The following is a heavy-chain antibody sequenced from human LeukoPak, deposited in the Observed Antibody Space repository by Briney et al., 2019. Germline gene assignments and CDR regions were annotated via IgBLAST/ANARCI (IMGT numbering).Heavy chain of an antibody. CDR3: ARGGYGRNWWFDP. CDR2: IYYSGST. D-gene: IGHD5-12*01. J-gene: IGHJ5*02. CDR1: GGSISSYY. Sequence: SETLSLTCTVSGGSISSYYWSWIRQPPGKGLEWIGYIYYSGSTNYNPSLKSRVTISVDTSKNQFSLKLNSVTAADTAVYYCARGGYGRNWWFDPWGQGTLVTVSS. V-gene: IGHV4-59*12.